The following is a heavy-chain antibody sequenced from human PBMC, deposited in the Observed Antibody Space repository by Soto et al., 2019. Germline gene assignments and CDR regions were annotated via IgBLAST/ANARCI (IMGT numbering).Heavy chain of an antibody. CDR3: VRDADETAIVPAPWLV. CDR2: IYHSGST. J-gene: IGHJ6*02. D-gene: IGHD2-21*02. V-gene: IGHV4-4*02. Sequence: SETLSLTCAVSGGSISSSHWWGWVRQAPVKGLEWIGEIYHSGSTNYNPSLKSRITMSVDKSKNQFSVNLSSVTAADTAVYYCVRDADETAIVPAPWLVWGRGTMVTVSS. CDR1: GGSISSSHW.